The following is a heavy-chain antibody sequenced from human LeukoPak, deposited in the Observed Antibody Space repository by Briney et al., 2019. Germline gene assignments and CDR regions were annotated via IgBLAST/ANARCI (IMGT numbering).Heavy chain of an antibody. CDR2: IWYDGSNK. J-gene: IGHJ4*02. CDR3: ARDQDSSGWYYTLGY. CDR1: GFTFSSYG. Sequence: PGGSLRLSCAASGFTFSSYGMHWVRQAPGKGLEWVAVIWYDGSNKYYADSVKGRFTISRDNSKNTLYLQMNSLRAEDTAVYYCARDQDSSGWYYTLGYWGQGTLVTVSS. V-gene: IGHV3-33*01. D-gene: IGHD6-19*01.